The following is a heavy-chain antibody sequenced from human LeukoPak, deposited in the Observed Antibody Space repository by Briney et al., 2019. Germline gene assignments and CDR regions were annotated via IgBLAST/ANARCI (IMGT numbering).Heavy chain of an antibody. Sequence: PGGSLRLSCLTSGFTLSTNAMSWVRQAPGKGLEWISAISQSGNTIYYADSVKGRFIISRDNSKNTLYLQLNSLRAEDTAVYYCARVDTSHLRYFDSWGQGTLVTVSS. CDR2: ISQSGNTI. CDR3: ARVDTSHLRYFDS. D-gene: IGHD3-16*01. V-gene: IGHV3-23*01. CDR1: GFTLSTNA. J-gene: IGHJ4*02.